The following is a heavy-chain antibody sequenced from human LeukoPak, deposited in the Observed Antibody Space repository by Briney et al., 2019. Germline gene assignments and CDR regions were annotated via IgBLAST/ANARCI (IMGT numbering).Heavy chain of an antibody. CDR1: GFTFSSYG. CDR2: INSDGSST. J-gene: IGHJ4*02. D-gene: IGHD4-17*01. Sequence: GGSLRLSCAASGFTFSSYGMHWVRQAPGKGLVWVSRINSDGSSTSYADSVKGRFTISRDNAKNTLYLQMNSLKTEDTAVYYCTTAAMDYGDHYRPDYWGQGTLVTVSS. CDR3: TTAAMDYGDHYRPDY. V-gene: IGHV3-74*01.